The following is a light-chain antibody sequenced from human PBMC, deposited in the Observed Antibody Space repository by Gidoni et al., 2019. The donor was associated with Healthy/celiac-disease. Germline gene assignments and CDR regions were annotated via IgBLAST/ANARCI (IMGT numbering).Light chain of an antibody. V-gene: IGKV2-28*01. CDR1: QSLLHSNGYNS. CDR2: LGS. Sequence: DIVMTQSPLSLPVTPGEPASISCRSSQSLLHSNGYNSLDWYLQKPGPSPQLLIYLGSNRASGVPDRFSGSGSGTDFTLKISRVEAEDVGVYYCMQALQTPPNTFXXXTKLEIK. J-gene: IGKJ2*01. CDR3: MQALQTPPNT.